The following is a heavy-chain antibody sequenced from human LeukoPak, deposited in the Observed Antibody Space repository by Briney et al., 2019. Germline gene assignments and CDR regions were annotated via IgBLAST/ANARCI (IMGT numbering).Heavy chain of an antibody. CDR1: GLIFIDYS. D-gene: IGHD1-26*01. Sequence: GGSLRLSCAASGLIFIDYSMNWVRQAPGEGLEWVSTISSSLSSIYYADSLKGRFTISRDNAKKSLYLQMNSLRAEDTAVYYCVRGWSRGSSPHYWGQGTRVTVSS. V-gene: IGHV3-21*01. J-gene: IGHJ4*02. CDR2: ISSSLSSI. CDR3: VRGWSRGSSPHY.